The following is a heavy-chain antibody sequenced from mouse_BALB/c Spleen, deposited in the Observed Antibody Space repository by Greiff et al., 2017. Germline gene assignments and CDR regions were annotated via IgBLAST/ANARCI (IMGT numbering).Heavy chain of an antibody. D-gene: IGHD2-4*01. CDR3: ARWGYYDYRGGGYYWYFDV. CDR2: ISSGSSTI. V-gene: IGHV5-17*02. CDR1: GFTFSSFG. J-gene: IGHJ1*01. Sequence: EVKLMESGGGLVQPGGSRKLSCAASGFTFSSFGMHWVRQAPEKGLEWVAYISSGSSTIYYADTVKGRFTISRDNPKNTLFLQMTSLRSEDTAMYYCARWGYYDYRGGGYYWYFDVWGAGTTVTVSS.